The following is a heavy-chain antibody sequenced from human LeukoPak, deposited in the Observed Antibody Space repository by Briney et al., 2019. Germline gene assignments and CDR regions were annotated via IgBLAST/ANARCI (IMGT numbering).Heavy chain of an antibody. J-gene: IGHJ4*02. CDR3: AKGSAFIDY. V-gene: IGHV3-23*01. CDR2: ISGSGGST. Sequence: PGGSLRLSCAASGFSFSSYAMSWVRQAPGKGLEWVSGISGSGGSTYYADSVKGRFTISRDNSKNTLYLQMNSLRAEDAAVYYCAKGSAFIDYWGQGTLITVSS. CDR1: GFSFSSYA.